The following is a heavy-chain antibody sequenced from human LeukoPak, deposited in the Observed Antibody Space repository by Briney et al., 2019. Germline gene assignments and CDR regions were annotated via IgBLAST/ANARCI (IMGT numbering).Heavy chain of an antibody. Sequence: PSETLSLTCAVYGGSFSGYYWSWIRQPPGKGLEWIGEINHSGSTNYNPSLKSRVTISVDTSKNQFSLKLSSVTAADTAVYCCARVVRYYYYYMDVWGKGTTVTVSS. CDR1: GGSFSGYY. CDR2: INHSGST. CDR3: ARVVRYYYYYMDV. J-gene: IGHJ6*03. D-gene: IGHD2-2*01. V-gene: IGHV4-34*01.